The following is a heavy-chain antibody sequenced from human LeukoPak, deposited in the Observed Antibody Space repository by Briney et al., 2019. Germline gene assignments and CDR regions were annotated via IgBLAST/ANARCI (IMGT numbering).Heavy chain of an antibody. CDR1: GYTFTSYY. Sequence: ASVKVSCKASGYTFTSYYMHWVRQAPGQGLEWMGIINPSGGSTSYAQKFQGRVTMTRDMSTSTVYMELSSLRSEDTAVYYCARDRVPAAIKAFNWYFDLWGRGTLVTVSS. J-gene: IGHJ2*01. CDR3: ARDRVPAAIKAFNWYFDL. CDR2: INPSGGST. D-gene: IGHD2-2*01. V-gene: IGHV1-46*01.